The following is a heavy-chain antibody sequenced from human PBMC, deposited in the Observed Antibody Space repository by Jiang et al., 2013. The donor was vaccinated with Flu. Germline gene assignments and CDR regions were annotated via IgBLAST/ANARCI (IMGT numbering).Heavy chain of an antibody. CDR1: GFAFSNYD. CDR3: AKDSGTDGYKTAY. CDR2: IRYDGSNE. Sequence: QLLESGGGVVQPGGSLRLSCAASGFAFSNYDMHWVRQAPGKGLEWVAFIRYDGSNEYYIDSVKGRFTISRDNSKNTLYLQMNSLRAEDTAVYYCAKDSGTDGYKTAYWGQGTLVTVSS. D-gene: IGHD5-24*01. J-gene: IGHJ4*02. V-gene: IGHV3-30*02.